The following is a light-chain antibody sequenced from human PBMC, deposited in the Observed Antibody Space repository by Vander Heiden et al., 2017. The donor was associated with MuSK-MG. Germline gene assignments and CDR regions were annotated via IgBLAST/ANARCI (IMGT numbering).Light chain of an antibody. J-gene: IGKJ4*01. Sequence: DIQMTQSPSSLSASVGDRVTITRRTSQSSSSYLNWYQQKPGKAPKLLIYAASSLQSGVPSRFSGSGSGTDFTLTISSLQPEDFATYYCQQRYSTLTFAGGTKVEIK. CDR1: QSSSSY. V-gene: IGKV1-39*01. CDR2: AAS. CDR3: QQRYSTLT.